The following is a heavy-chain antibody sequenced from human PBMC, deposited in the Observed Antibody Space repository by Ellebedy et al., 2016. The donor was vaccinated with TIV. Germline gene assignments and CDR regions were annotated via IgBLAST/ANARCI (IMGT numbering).Heavy chain of an antibody. D-gene: IGHD6-6*01. CDR1: GGSISSSSYY. J-gene: IGHJ6*03. CDR2: INHSGST. CDR3: ARRNSARTYYYYYMDV. Sequence: SETLSLXCTVSGGSISSSSYYWGWIRQPPGKGLEWIGEINHSGSTNYNPSLKSRVTVSVDTSKNQFSLKLNSVTAADTAVYYCARRNSARTYYYYYMDVWGKGTTVTVSS. V-gene: IGHV4-39*07.